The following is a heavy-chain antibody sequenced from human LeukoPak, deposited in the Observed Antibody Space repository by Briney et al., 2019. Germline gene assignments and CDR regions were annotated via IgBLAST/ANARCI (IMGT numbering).Heavy chain of an antibody. D-gene: IGHD2-2*01. CDR3: ARDEGCCSSTSCIEDAFDI. J-gene: IGHJ3*02. V-gene: IGHV3-66*01. Sequence: PGGSLRLSCAASGFTVSSNYMSWVRQAPGKGLEWVSVIYSGGSTYYADSVKGRFTISRDNSKNTLYLQMNSLRAEDTAVYYCARDEGCCSSTSCIEDAFDIWGQGTMVTVSS. CDR2: IYSGGST. CDR1: GFTVSSNY.